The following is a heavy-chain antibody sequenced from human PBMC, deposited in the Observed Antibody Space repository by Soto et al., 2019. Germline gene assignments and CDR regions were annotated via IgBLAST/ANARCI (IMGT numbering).Heavy chain of an antibody. V-gene: IGHV2-5*02. CDR3: EHRTTTGTWWFDP. D-gene: IGHD4-17*01. CDR2: MYWDDDK. J-gene: IGHJ5*02. Sequence: QITLKESGPTLVKPTQTLTLTCTFSGFSLTTSGVGVGWIRQPPGKALEWLALMYWDDDKRYSPPLKSRLTITKDTSKNQVGLTMTNRDPADTATYVGEHRTTTGTWWFDPWGQGTLVTVSS. CDR1: GFSLTTSGVG.